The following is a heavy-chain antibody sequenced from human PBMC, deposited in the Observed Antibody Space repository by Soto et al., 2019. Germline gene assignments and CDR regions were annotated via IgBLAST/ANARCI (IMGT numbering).Heavy chain of an antibody. V-gene: IGHV1-2*02. D-gene: IGHD1-26*01. CDR3: ASVNSGSYHHGLFDY. CDR1: GYTFTAHY. Sequence: ASVRVSCKASGYTFTAHYMNWVRQAPGQGLEWMGWINPNSGDTKYVEKFQGRVTMTRDTSISTAYMELSSLRSDDTAVYYCASVNSGSYHHGLFDYWGQGALVTVSS. CDR2: INPNSGDT. J-gene: IGHJ4*02.